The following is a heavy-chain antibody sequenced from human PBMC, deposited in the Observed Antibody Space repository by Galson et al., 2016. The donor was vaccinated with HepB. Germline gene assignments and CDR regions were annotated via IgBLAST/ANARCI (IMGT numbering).Heavy chain of an antibody. CDR3: ARDAVAVAGTLHFYFYGMDV. CDR1: GYTFTNYA. CDR2: INPGNGDT. Sequence: SVKVSCKAPGYTFTNYAMHWVRQAPGQRLEWMGWINPGNGDTKYSQKFQGRVTISRDTSASTAYMELSSLISEDTAVYYCARDAVAVAGTLHFYFYGMDVWGQGTTVTVSS. V-gene: IGHV1-3*01. D-gene: IGHD6-19*01. J-gene: IGHJ6*02.